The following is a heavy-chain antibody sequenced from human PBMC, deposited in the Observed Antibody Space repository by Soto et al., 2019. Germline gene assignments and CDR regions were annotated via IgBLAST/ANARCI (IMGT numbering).Heavy chain of an antibody. V-gene: IGHV1-18*04. J-gene: IGHJ6*02. D-gene: IGHD6-19*01. Sequence: ASVKVSCKASGYTFTSYGISWVRQAPGQGLEWMGWISAYNGNTNYAQKLQGRVTMTTDTSTSTAYMELRSLRSDDTAVYYCARDIAVAGTGYGMDVWGQGTTVPVSS. CDR3: ARDIAVAGTGYGMDV. CDR2: ISAYNGNT. CDR1: GYTFTSYG.